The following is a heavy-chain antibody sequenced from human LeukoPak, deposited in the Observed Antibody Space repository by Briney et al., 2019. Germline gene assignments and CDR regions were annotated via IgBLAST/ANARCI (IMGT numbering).Heavy chain of an antibody. CDR1: GFTFSSYW. CDR3: AELTSMVEQY. Sequence: GGSLRLSCEASGFTFSSYWMHWVRQVAGKGLVWVSRINSDGSSTSYADSVKGRFTISRDNAKNTLYLQMNSLRAEDTAVYYCAELTSMVEQYWGQGTLVTVSS. V-gene: IGHV3-74*01. D-gene: IGHD3-10*01. CDR2: INSDGSST. J-gene: IGHJ4*02.